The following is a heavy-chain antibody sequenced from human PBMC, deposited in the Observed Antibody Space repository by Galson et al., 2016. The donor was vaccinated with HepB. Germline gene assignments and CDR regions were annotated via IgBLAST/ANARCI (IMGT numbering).Heavy chain of an antibody. CDR3: AKDDGSGYYLGIDY. CDR1: GYTFTSHY. J-gene: IGHJ4*02. D-gene: IGHD3-22*01. V-gene: IGHV1-46*01. CDR2: INPNAGNT. Sequence: QSGAEVKKPGESLKISCKASGYTFTSHYIHWVRQAPGQGLEWMGLINPNAGNTIYAQKFQGRVTMTRDTSTNTVYMELSSLRSYDTAVYYCAKDDGSGYYLGIDYWGQGTLVTVSS.